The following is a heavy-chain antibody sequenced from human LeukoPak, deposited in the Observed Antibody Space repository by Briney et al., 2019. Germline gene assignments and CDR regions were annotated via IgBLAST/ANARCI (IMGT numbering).Heavy chain of an antibody. J-gene: IGHJ4*02. D-gene: IGHD4-17*01. CDR3: ARRRDYGDYYFDY. CDR1: GGSISSSSYY. V-gene: IGHV4-39*01. CDR2: IYYSGST. Sequence: SETLSLTCTVSGGSISSSSYYWGWIRQPPGKGLEWIGSIYYSGSTYYNPSLKSRVTIPVDTSKNQFSLKLSSVTAADTAVYYCARRRDYGDYYFDYWGQGTLVTVSS.